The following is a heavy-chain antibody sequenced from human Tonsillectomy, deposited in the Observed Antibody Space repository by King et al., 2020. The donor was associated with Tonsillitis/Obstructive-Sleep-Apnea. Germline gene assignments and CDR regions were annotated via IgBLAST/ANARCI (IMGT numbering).Heavy chain of an antibody. CDR2: VTPIFGTA. V-gene: IGHV1-69*01. CDR1: GGTFSNYA. D-gene: IGHD7-27*01. J-gene: IGHJ6*03. Sequence: VQLVESGAEVKKPGSSVKVSCKSSGGTFSNYAISWVRQAPGQGLEWMGGVTPIFGTATYAQKFLGKVTLTADASTTTAFMELSSLTSDDTAMYYCARATGMGTAGEHYHYNQMDVWGAGTAVTVSS. CDR3: ARATGMGTAGEHYHYNQMDV.